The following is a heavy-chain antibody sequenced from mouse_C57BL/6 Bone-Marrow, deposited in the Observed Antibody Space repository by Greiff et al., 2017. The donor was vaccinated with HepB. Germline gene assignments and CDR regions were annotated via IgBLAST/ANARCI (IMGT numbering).Heavy chain of an antibody. Sequence: EVKVEESGGGLVQPGGSMKLSCAASGFTFSDAWMDWVRQSPEKGLEWVAEIRNKANNHATYYAVSVKGRFTISRDDSKISVYLQMNSLGAEDTSMYYCTPITTVVAHYYAMDYWGQGTSVTVSS. V-gene: IGHV6-6*01. CDR1: GFTFSDAW. D-gene: IGHD1-1*01. CDR2: IRNKANNHAT. CDR3: TPITTVVAHYYAMDY. J-gene: IGHJ4*01.